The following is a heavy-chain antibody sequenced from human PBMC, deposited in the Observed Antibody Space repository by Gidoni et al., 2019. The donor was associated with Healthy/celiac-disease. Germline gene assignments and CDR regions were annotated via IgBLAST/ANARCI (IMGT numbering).Heavy chain of an antibody. D-gene: IGHD3-22*01. J-gene: IGHJ5*02. V-gene: IGHV3-21*01. CDR1: GFTFSSYS. Sequence: EVQLVESGGGLVKPGGSLRLSCAASGFTFSSYSMNWVRQAPGKGLEWVSSISSSSSYIYYADSVKGRFTISRDNAKNSLYLQMNSLRAEDTAVYYCARESPQRSITMIVVVTLDPWGQGTLVTVSS. CDR3: ARESPQRSITMIVVVTLDP. CDR2: ISSSSSYI.